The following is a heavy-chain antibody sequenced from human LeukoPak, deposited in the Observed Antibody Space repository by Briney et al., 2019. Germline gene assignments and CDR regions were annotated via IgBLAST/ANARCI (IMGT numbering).Heavy chain of an antibody. CDR1: GDSMTTYY. D-gene: IGHD2-15*01. J-gene: IGHJ5*02. CDR3: ASRAHCSGGSCYGNWFDP. Sequence: SETLSLTCTVSGDSMTTYYWSWLRQPAGKGLEWIGRIYPSGDTNSNPTLESRVTMSLDTSKKQFSLRPTSVTAADTAVYYCASRAHCSGGSCYGNWFDPWGQGTLVTVSS. CDR2: IYPSGDT. V-gene: IGHV4-4*07.